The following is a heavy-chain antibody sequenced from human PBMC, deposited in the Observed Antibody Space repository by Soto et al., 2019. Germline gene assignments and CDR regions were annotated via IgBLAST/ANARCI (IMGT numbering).Heavy chain of an antibody. CDR1: GGSISSGGYY. J-gene: IGHJ6*02. Sequence: QVQLQESGPGLVKPSQTLSLTCTVSGGSISSGGYYWSWIRQHPGKGLEWIGYIYYSGSTYYNPCLKSRVTISVDPSKNQFSLKLSSVTAADTAVYYCARGMATPYDCGMDVWGQGTTVTVSS. D-gene: IGHD5-12*01. V-gene: IGHV4-31*03. CDR2: IYYSGST. CDR3: ARGMATPYDCGMDV.